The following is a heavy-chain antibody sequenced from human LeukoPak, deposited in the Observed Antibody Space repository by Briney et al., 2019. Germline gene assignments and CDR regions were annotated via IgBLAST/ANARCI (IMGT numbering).Heavy chain of an antibody. D-gene: IGHD2-15*01. J-gene: IGHJ6*02. V-gene: IGHV3-30*02. Sequence: PAGSLRLSCAASGFIFSSYNIHWVRQAPGKGLEWVAFIRYDGSDKHYADSVKGRFTISRDNSKNTLYLQMNSLGAGDTAVYHCARVAAGDIVVAYAMDVRGPGTAVTASS. CDR1: GFIFSSYN. CDR3: ARVAAGDIVVAYAMDV. CDR2: IRYDGSDK.